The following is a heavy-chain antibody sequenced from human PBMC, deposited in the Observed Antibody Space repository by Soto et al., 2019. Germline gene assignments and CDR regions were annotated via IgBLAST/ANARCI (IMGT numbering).Heavy chain of an antibody. D-gene: IGHD5-18*01. CDR1: GGTFSSYA. V-gene: IGHV1-69*01. J-gene: IGHJ6*02. Sequence: QVQLVQSGAEVKQPGSSVKVSCKASGGTFSSYAISWVRQAPGQGLEWMGGISPIFGTANYAQKFQGRVTITADESTSTAYMELSSLRSEDTAVYYCARSRGSPYSYGASYYYGMEVWGQGTTVTVSS. CDR2: ISPIFGTA. CDR3: ARSRGSPYSYGASYYYGMEV.